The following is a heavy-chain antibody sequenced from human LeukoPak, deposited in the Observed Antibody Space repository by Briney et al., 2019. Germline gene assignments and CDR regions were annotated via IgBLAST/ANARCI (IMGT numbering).Heavy chain of an antibody. Sequence: GGSLGLSRAASGFTFSSYSMNWVRQAPGKGLEWVSYVSSSSNTIYYAESVKGRFTISRDNAKNSLYLQMNSLRDEDTAVYYCVRDWYFDLWGRGTRVTVSS. J-gene: IGHJ2*01. CDR2: VSSSSNTI. CDR3: VRDWYFDL. CDR1: GFTFSSYS. V-gene: IGHV3-48*02.